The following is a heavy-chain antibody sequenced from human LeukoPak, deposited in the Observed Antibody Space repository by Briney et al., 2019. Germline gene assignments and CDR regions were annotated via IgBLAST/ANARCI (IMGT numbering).Heavy chain of an antibody. V-gene: IGHV3-23*01. Sequence: GGSLRLSCAASGFIFSSYAMSWVRQAPGKGLEWVSAISGSGGSTYYADSVKGRFTISRDNSKNTLYLQMNSLRAEDTAVYYCAKHRWNYYGSGSNAYYFDYWGQGTLVTVSS. D-gene: IGHD3-10*01. J-gene: IGHJ4*02. CDR3: AKHRWNYYGSGSNAYYFDY. CDR1: GFIFSSYA. CDR2: ISGSGGST.